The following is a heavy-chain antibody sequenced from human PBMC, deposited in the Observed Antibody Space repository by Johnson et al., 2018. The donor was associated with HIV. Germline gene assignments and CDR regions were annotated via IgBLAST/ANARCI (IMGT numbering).Heavy chain of an antibody. CDR1: GFTFSSYA. CDR3: ASISLGAFDI. CDR2: ISYDRSNN. J-gene: IGHJ3*02. Sequence: QVQLVESGGGVVQPGRSLRLSCAASGFTFSSYAMHGVRQAPGKGLEWVAVISYDRSNNYYADSVKGRFTISRDNSKNTLYLQMGSLRAEDMAVYFCASISLGAFDIWGQGTLVTVSS. V-gene: IGHV3-30*14.